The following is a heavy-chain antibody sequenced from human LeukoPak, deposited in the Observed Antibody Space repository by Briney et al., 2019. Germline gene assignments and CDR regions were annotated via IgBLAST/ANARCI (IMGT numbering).Heavy chain of an antibody. CDR3: ARDPSGYFNY. D-gene: IGHD3-22*01. CDR1: GGSVSSGNYY. V-gene: IGHV4-61*01. Sequence: SETLSLTCTVSGGSVSSGNYYWSWIRQPPGKGLDWIGYIYYSGSTNYNPSPKSRVTISVDTSKNQFSLRLSSVTAADTAVYYCARDPSGYFNYWGQGTLATVSS. J-gene: IGHJ4*02. CDR2: IYYSGST.